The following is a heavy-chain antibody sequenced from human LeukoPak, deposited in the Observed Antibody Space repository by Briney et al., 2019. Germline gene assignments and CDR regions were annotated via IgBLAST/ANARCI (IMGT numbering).Heavy chain of an antibody. J-gene: IGHJ4*02. D-gene: IGHD4-11*01. Sequence: SETLSLTCTVSGGSISSCSYYWSWIWQPAGKGLEWIGRIYTSGSTNYNPPPKSRVTISVDTSKNQLSLKLSSVTAADTAVYYCARGYDYSNYDAPSDYWGQGTLVTVSS. CDR3: ARGYDYSNYDAPSDY. V-gene: IGHV4-61*02. CDR1: GGSISSCSYY. CDR2: IYTSGST.